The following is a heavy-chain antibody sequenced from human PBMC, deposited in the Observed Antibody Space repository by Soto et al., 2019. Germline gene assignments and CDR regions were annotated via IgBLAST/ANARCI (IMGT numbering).Heavy chain of an antibody. J-gene: IGHJ4*02. CDR2: ISYDGRNK. CDR1: GFTFSNFG. D-gene: IGHD3-16*01. Sequence: QVQLVESGGGVVQPGRSRRLSCAASGFTFSNFGMHWVRQAPGKGLEWVAVISYDGRNKYYADSVKGRFTISRDNSKNTLYLQMNSLRAEDTAVYYCARVWGWPPIVIDYWGQGTLVTVSS. CDR3: ARVWGWPPIVIDY. V-gene: IGHV3-30*03.